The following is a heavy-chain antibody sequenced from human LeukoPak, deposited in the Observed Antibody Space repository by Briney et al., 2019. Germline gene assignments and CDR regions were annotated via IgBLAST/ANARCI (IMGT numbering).Heavy chain of an antibody. Sequence: SETLSLTCAVYGGSFSGYYWNWIRQPPGKGLEWIGEINHSGSTNYNPSLKSRVTISVDTSKNQFSLKLSSVTAADTAVYYCACPSGNHLYSFDYWGQGTLVTVSS. J-gene: IGHJ4*02. V-gene: IGHV4-34*01. CDR1: GGSFSGYY. CDR3: ACPSGNHLYSFDY. CDR2: INHSGST. D-gene: IGHD1-14*01.